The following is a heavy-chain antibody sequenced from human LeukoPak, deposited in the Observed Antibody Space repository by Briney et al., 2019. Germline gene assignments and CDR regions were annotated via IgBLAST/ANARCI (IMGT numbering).Heavy chain of an antibody. Sequence: GGSLRLSCAASGFTFSTYWMHWVRQAPGKGLVWVAQIYGDGSVTTYADSLKGRFSISRDNAKNTLYLHINSLRAEDTAVFYCVRGAYYFYGMDVWGRGTTVAASS. D-gene: IGHD3-16*01. CDR2: IYGDGSVT. CDR3: VRGAYYFYGMDV. J-gene: IGHJ6*02. CDR1: GFTFSTYW. V-gene: IGHV3-74*03.